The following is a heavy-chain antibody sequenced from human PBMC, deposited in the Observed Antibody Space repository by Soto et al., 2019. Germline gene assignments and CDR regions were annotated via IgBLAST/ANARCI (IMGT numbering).Heavy chain of an antibody. CDR2: ISSSSSYT. CDR3: AREVRGSQRLFDS. Sequence: QVQLVESGGGLVKPGGSLRLSCAASGFIFSDYYMSWIRQTPGKGLEWVSYISSSSSYTNYADSVKGRFTISRDNAKNSLYLQMNSLRAEDTAVYYCAREVRGSQRLFDSWGQGTLVTVSS. J-gene: IGHJ4*02. V-gene: IGHV3-11*05. D-gene: IGHD3-16*01. CDR1: GFIFSDYY.